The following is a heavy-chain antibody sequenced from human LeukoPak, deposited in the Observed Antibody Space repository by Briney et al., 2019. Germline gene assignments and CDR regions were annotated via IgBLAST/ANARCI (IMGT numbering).Heavy chain of an antibody. J-gene: IGHJ6*02. CDR1: GFTFSSYW. V-gene: IGHV4-4*02. D-gene: IGHD2-2*01. CDR3: ARAAVDCSSTSCYLYYYYYYGMDV. Sequence: LRLSCAASGFTFSSYWMSWVRQPPGKGLEWIGEIYHSGSTNYNPSLKSRVTISVDKSKNQFSLKLSSVTAADTAVYYCARAAVDCSSTSCYLYYYYYYGMDVWGQGTTVTVSS. CDR2: IYHSGST.